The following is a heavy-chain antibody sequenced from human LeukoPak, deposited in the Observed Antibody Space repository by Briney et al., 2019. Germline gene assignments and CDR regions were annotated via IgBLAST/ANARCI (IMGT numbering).Heavy chain of an antibody. Sequence: GGSLRLSCAASGCTFSSYAMHWVRQAPGKGLEWVAYIRYDGSNKFHADSVKGRFIISRDNSKNTLYLQMNSLRAEDTAVYYCAKLYGNYTHYFDYWGQGTLVTVSS. CDR1: GCTFSSYA. J-gene: IGHJ4*02. V-gene: IGHV3-30*02. CDR2: IRYDGSNK. D-gene: IGHD4-11*01. CDR3: AKLYGNYTHYFDY.